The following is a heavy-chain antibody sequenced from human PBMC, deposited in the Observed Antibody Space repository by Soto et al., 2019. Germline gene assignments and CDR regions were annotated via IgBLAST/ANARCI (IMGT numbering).Heavy chain of an antibody. CDR3: ARDTASNRYND. CDR1: GYTFSTSG. Sequence: QVQVLQSGPEVKMPGASVTVSCKTSGYTFSTSGISWVRQAPGQGLEWVGWIIPDNGNRTSAHMLQGRVTLTTDTSASTAYMEFRSLTSEDTAMYYGARDTASNRYNDWGQCTLVTVSS. J-gene: IGHJ1*01. CDR2: IIPDNGNR. D-gene: IGHD1-20*01. V-gene: IGHV1-18*01.